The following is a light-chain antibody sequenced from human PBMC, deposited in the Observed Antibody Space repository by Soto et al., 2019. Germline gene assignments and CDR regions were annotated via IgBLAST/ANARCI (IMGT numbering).Light chain of an antibody. CDR1: QRVYFNY. CDR3: QQYGSSPRT. J-gene: IGKJ1*01. V-gene: IGKV3D-20*01. Sequence: EIVLTQSPATLSLSPGERATLPCGASQRVYFNYLAWYQQKPGLAPRLLIHDASSRASGIPDRFSGSGSGTDFTLTISRLEPEDSAVYYCQQYGSSPRTFGQGTKVEI. CDR2: DAS.